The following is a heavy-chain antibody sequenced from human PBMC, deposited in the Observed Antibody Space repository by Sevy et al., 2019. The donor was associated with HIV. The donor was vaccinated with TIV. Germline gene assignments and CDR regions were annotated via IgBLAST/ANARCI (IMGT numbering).Heavy chain of an antibody. CDR2: FYYSGCT. CDR3: ATMGGDILTGYDISPQYYFDY. CDR1: GGSISSSSYY. D-gene: IGHD3-9*01. V-gene: IGHV4-39*01. J-gene: IGHJ4*02. Sequence: SETLSLTCTVSGGSISSSSYYWGWIRPPPGKGLEWIGRFYYSGCTYYNPSLKSRVTISVDTFKNQCSLKLSSVTAADTAVYYWATMGGDILTGYDISPQYYFDYWGQGTLVTVSS.